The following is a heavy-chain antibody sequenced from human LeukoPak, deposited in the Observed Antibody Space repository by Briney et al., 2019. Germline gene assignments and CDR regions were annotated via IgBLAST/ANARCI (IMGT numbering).Heavy chain of an antibody. CDR1: GGSISSSSYY. D-gene: IGHD3-9*01. CDR3: ASHFYWYPTPFYFDY. J-gene: IGHJ4*02. V-gene: IGHV4-39*01. Sequence: PSETLSLTCTVSGGSISSSSYYWGWIRQPPGKGLEWIGSVYYSGITDYNPSLKGRVTISVDTSKSQFSLKLTSVTAADTAVYYCASHFYWYPTPFYFDYWGQGTLVTVSS. CDR2: VYYSGIT.